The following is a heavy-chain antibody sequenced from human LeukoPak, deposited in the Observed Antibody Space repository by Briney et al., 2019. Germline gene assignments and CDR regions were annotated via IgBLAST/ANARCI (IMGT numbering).Heavy chain of an antibody. Sequence: GGSLRLSCAASGFTVSSNYMSWVCQAPGKGLEWVSVIYSGGSTYYADSVKGRFTISRDNSKNTLYLQMNSLRAEDTAVYYCAKDAYSSSPFPRGYFDYWGQGTLVTVSS. D-gene: IGHD6-6*01. CDR1: GFTVSSNY. J-gene: IGHJ4*02. CDR2: IYSGGST. CDR3: AKDAYSSSPFPRGYFDY. V-gene: IGHV3-66*01.